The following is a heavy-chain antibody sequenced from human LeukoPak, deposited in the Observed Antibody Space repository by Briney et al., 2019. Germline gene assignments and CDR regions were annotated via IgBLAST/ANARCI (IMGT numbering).Heavy chain of an antibody. CDR2: INHSGNT. V-gene: IGHV4-34*01. D-gene: IGHD7-27*01. J-gene: IGHJ4*02. Sequence: SETLSLTCAVYGGSFSDYYWSWVRQPPGKGLEWIGEINHSGNTNYNPSLKSRVTISVDTSKSQFSLKLSSVTAADTAVYYCARGNWGDHYFDYWGQGTLVTVSS. CDR1: GGSFSDYY. CDR3: ARGNWGDHYFDY.